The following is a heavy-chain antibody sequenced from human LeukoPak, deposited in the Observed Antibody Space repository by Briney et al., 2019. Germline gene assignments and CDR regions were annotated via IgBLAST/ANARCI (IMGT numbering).Heavy chain of an antibody. Sequence: GASVKVSSTASGYTFSIYHVSWVRQAPGQGLEWMGWINTYDGNTNYAQNFQGRVAITTDTSTSTAYMELRSLRSDDTAVYYCARDFATWYFDYWGQGTLVTVSS. V-gene: IGHV1-18*01. CDR2: INTYDGNT. CDR1: GYTFSIYH. J-gene: IGHJ4*02. CDR3: ARDFATWYFDY. D-gene: IGHD2-15*01.